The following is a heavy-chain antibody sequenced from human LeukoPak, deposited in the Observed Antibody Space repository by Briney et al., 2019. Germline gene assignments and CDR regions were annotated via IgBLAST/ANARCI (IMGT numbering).Heavy chain of an antibody. J-gene: IGHJ4*02. CDR3: ARVDGYSSSWSYDY. V-gene: IGHV3-13*01. Sequence: GGSLRLSCAASGFTFSSYDMHWVRQATGKGLEWVSAIGTAGDTYYPGSVKGRFTISRENAKNSLYLQMNSLRAGDTAAYYCARVDGYSSSWSYDYWGQGTLVTVSS. CDR2: IGTAGDT. CDR1: GFTFSSYD. D-gene: IGHD6-13*01.